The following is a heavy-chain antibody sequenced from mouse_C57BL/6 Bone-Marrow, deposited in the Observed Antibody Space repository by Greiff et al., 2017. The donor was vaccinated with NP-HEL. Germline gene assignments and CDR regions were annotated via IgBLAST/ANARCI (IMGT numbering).Heavy chain of an antibody. D-gene: IGHD1-1*01. CDR3: ARALITTVVALDY. CDR1: GYTFTSYW. J-gene: IGHJ2*01. Sequence: QVQLQQPGTELVKPGASVKLSCKASGYTFTSYWMHWVKQRPGQGLEWIGNINPSNGGPNYNEKFKSKATLTVDKSSSTAYMQLSSLTSEDSAVYYCARALITTVVALDYWGQGTTLTVSS. CDR2: INPSNGGP. V-gene: IGHV1-53*01.